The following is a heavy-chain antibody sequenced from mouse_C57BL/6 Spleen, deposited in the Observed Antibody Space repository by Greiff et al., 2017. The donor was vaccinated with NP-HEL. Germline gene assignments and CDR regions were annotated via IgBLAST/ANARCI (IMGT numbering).Heavy chain of an antibody. J-gene: IGHJ3*01. CDR2: ISSGGSYT. V-gene: IGHV5-6*01. CDR1: GFTFSSYG. Sequence: EVQLQQSGGDLVKPGGSLKLSCAASGFTFSSYGMSWVRQTPDKRLEWVATISSGGSYTYYPDSVKGRFTISRDNAKNTLYLQMSSLKSEDTAMYYCAREDYYSNLWFAYWGQGTLVTVSA. CDR3: AREDYYSNLWFAY. D-gene: IGHD2-5*01.